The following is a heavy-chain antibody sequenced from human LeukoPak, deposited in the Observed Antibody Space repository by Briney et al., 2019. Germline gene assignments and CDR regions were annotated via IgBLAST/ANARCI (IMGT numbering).Heavy chain of an antibody. CDR2: FDPEDGET. J-gene: IGHJ3*02. Sequence: ASVKVSRKVSVYTLTEFSMHWVRQAPAKGLEWMGGFDPEDGETIYAQKFQGRVTMTEDTSTDTAYMELRSLRSEDTAVYYCATDLGITMVRGVRHAFDIWGQGTMVTVSS. V-gene: IGHV1-24*01. CDR1: VYTLTEFS. D-gene: IGHD3-10*01. CDR3: ATDLGITMVRGVRHAFDI.